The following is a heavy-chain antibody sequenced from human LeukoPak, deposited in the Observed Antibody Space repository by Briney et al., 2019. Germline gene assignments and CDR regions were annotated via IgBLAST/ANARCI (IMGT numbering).Heavy chain of an antibody. Sequence: LRLSCAASGFTFSDYYMSWIRQPPGKGLEWIGYIYYSGSTYYNPSLKSRVTISVDTSKNQFSLKLSSVTAADTAVYYCARDRGYCSSTSCYRDFDYWGQGTLVTVSS. CDR2: IYYSGST. J-gene: IGHJ4*02. CDR1: GFTFSDYY. D-gene: IGHD2-2*01. V-gene: IGHV4-30-4*08. CDR3: ARDRGYCSSTSCYRDFDY.